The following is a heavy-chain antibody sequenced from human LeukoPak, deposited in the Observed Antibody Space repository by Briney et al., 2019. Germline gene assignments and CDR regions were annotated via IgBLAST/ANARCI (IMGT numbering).Heavy chain of an antibody. V-gene: IGHV3-20*04. CDR3: ARRYNWNGEGNWFDP. CDR1: GFTFDDYG. D-gene: IGHD1-1*01. J-gene: IGHJ5*02. CDR2: INWNGGST. Sequence: PGGSLRLSCAASGFTFDDYGMSWVRQAPGKGLEWVSGINWNGGSTGYADSVKGRFTISRDNAKNSLYLQMNSLRAEDTALYYCARRYNWNGEGNWFDPWGQGTLVTVSS.